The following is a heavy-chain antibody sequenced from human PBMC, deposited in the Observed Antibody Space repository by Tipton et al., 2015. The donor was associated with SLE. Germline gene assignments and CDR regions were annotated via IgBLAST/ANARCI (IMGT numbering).Heavy chain of an antibody. Sequence: QLVQSGVEVKKPGASVRASCKASGYTFTTYGISWVRQAPGQGLEWMGWISTYNGNTNYAQKLQGRVTMTSDTSTSTAYMELRSLRSDDTAIYYCARVRVDTAMGVFDFWGQGTLVTVSS. J-gene: IGHJ4*02. CDR1: GYTFTTYG. D-gene: IGHD5-18*01. CDR3: ARVRVDTAMGVFDF. V-gene: IGHV1-18*01. CDR2: ISTYNGNT.